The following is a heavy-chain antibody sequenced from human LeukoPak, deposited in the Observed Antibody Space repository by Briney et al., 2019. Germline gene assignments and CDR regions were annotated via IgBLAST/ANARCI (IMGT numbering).Heavy chain of an antibody. CDR1: GFTFSRCA. D-gene: IGHD6-13*01. CDR2: ISGSGLTT. V-gene: IGHV3-23*01. CDR3: AKGDSSSWVVDY. Sequence: GGSLRLSCAASGFTFSRCAMSWVRQAPGKGLEWVSAISGSGLTTYYAYSAKGRFTISRDNSKNTLYLQMNSLRAEDTAVYYCAKGDSSSWVVDYWGQGTLVTVSS. J-gene: IGHJ4*02.